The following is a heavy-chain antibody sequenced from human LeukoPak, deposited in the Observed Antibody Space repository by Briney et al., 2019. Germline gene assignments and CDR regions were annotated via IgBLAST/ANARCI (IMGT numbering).Heavy chain of an antibody. D-gene: IGHD1-26*01. CDR1: GYTFTSYW. CDR3: ARSSRPSSDVFDI. J-gene: IGHJ3*02. V-gene: IGHV5-51*01. Sequence: GESLKISCKGSGYTFTSYWIGWVRQMSGKGLEWMGIIYPGDSDTRYSPSFQGQVTISADKSISSAYLQWSSLKASDTAMYYCARSSRPSSDVFDIWGQGTMVTVSS. CDR2: IYPGDSDT.